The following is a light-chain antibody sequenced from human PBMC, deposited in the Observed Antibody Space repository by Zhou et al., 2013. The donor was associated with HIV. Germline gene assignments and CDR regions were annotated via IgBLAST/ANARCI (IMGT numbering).Light chain of an antibody. V-gene: IGKV1-17*01. J-gene: IGKJ1*01. CDR3: LHNGRRTPKT. CDR2: GAS. CDR1: QGIGND. Sequence: QMSQSPSSLPASVGDRVTITCRASQGIGNDVNWYQHKPGEAPRRLIYGASNLQPGVPSRFSGRGHGTDFSLTISGLQSEDFATYFCLHNGRRTPKTFGQGTKV.